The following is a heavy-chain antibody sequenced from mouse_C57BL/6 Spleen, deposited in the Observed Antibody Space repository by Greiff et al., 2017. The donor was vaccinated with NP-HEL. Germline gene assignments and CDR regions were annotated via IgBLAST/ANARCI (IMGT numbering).Heavy chain of an antibody. CDR1: GYTFTSYG. CDR2: IYIGNCYT. CDR3: ARSAYVSNFDD. Sequence: DVKLQGSGAELVRPGSSVKMSCKTSGYTFTSYGINWVKQRPGQGLEWIGYIYIGNCYTEYNEKFKGKATLTSDTYSRTAYMQLSSLTSEDSAIYLCARSAYVSNFDDWGQGTTLTVAS. D-gene: IGHD1-1*01. J-gene: IGHJ2*01. V-gene: IGHV1-58*01.